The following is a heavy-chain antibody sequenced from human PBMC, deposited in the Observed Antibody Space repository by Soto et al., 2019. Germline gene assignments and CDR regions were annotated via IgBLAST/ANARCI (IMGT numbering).Heavy chain of an antibody. CDR3: ARAALTSSLWFGVPNWFDP. J-gene: IGHJ5*02. Sequence: GGSLRLSCAASGFTFSSYAMHWVRQAPGKGLEWVAVISYDGSNKYYADSVKGRFTISRDNSKNTLYLQMNSLRAEDTAVYYCARAALTSSLWFGVPNWFDPWGQGTLVTVSS. V-gene: IGHV3-30-3*01. CDR2: ISYDGSNK. CDR1: GFTFSSYA. D-gene: IGHD3-10*01.